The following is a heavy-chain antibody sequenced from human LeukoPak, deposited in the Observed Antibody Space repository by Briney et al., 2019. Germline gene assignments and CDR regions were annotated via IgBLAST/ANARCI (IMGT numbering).Heavy chain of an antibody. Sequence: GGSLRLSCAASGFSFSSYAMHWVRQTPGKGLEFVSATSTDGSRTYYANSVKGRFTISRDNSKSTLYLQMGSVRADDMAVYYCARPAVGSNGLDYWGQGILVTVSS. D-gene: IGHD4-23*01. J-gene: IGHJ4*02. CDR2: TSTDGSRT. CDR3: ARPAVGSNGLDY. V-gene: IGHV3-64*01. CDR1: GFSFSSYA.